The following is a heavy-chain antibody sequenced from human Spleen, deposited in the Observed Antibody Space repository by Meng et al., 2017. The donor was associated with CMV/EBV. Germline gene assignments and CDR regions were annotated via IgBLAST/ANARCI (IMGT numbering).Heavy chain of an antibody. D-gene: IGHD1-1*01. CDR2: ISGAGST. CDR1: GLTVSNNY. CDR3: ASTTGY. V-gene: IGHV3-66*02. Sequence: GESLKISCAASGLTVSNNYMSWVRQAPGKGLECVSAISGAGSTFYSASVMGRFTISREKSENTLYLQMNSLRVEDTALYYCASTTGYWGQGTLVTVSS. J-gene: IGHJ4*02.